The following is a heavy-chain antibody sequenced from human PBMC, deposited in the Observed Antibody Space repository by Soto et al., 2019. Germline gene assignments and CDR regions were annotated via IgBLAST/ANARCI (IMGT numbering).Heavy chain of an antibody. D-gene: IGHD2-15*01. J-gene: IGHJ3*02. V-gene: IGHV3-7*03. CDR2: IKQDGSEK. Sequence: PGGSLRLSCAASGFTSSSYWMSWVRQAPGKGLEWVANIKQDGSEKYYVDSVKGRFTISRDNAKNSLYLQMNSLRAEDTAVYYCARDPNCSGGSCYSRDAFDIWGQGTMVTVSS. CDR3: ARDPNCSGGSCYSRDAFDI. CDR1: GFTSSSYW.